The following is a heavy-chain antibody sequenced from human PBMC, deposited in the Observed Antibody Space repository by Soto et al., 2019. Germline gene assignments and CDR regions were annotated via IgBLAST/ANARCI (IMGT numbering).Heavy chain of an antibody. Sequence: ASVKVSCKASGYTFTSYGISWVRQAPGQGLEWMGWISAYNGNTNYAQKLQGRVTMTTDTSTSTAYMELRSLRSDDTAVYYCARRPTPYVDISIYYYGHRDPFAFCGQGSMVP. J-gene: IGHJ3*01. CDR3: ARRPTPYVDISIYYYGHRDPFAF. V-gene: IGHV1-18*01. CDR1: GYTFTSYG. D-gene: IGHD2-2*03. CDR2: ISAYNGNT.